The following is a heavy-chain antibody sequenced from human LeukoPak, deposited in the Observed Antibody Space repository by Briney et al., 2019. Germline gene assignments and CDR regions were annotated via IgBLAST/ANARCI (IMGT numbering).Heavy chain of an antibody. Sequence: GASVKVSCKASGGTFSSYAISWVRQAPGQGLEWMGVIIPIFGTANYAQKFQGRVTITTDESTSTAYMELSSLRSEDTAVYYCASRRIKRARTAMVTHFDYWGQGTLVTVSS. CDR1: GGTFSSYA. J-gene: IGHJ4*02. CDR3: ASRRIKRARTAMVTHFDY. V-gene: IGHV1-69*05. CDR2: IIPIFGTA. D-gene: IGHD5-18*01.